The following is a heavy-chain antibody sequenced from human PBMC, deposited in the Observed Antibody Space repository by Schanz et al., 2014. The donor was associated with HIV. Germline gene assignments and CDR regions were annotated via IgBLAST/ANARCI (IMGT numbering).Heavy chain of an antibody. D-gene: IGHD6-13*01. Sequence: QVQLVQSGAEVKKPGASVRVSCEASGYTFIDYFIHWVRQAPGQGLEWMGWIDPNSGGFARKFNDRVTITRDTSINTAYMELSRLRSDDTAVYFCARDLADSSTWYDVFDIWGPGTMVTVSS. CDR2: IDPNSGG. J-gene: IGHJ3*02. CDR1: GYTFIDYF. CDR3: ARDLADSSTWYDVFDI. V-gene: IGHV1-2*02.